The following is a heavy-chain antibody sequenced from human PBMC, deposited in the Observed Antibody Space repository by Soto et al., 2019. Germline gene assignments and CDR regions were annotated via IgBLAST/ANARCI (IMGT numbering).Heavy chain of an antibody. V-gene: IGHV4-59*08. J-gene: IGHJ6*03. CDR1: GGSISSYY. CDR2: IYYSGST. CDR3: ARLGLSGPYYMDV. Sequence: SETLSLTCTVSGGSISSYYWSWIRQPPGKGLEWIGYIYYSGSTNYNPSLKSRVTISVDTSKNQFSLKLSSVTAADTAVYYCARLGLSGPYYMDVWGKGTTVTVSS.